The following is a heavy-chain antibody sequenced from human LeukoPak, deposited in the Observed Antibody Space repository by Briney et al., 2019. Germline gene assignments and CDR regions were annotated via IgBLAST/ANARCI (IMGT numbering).Heavy chain of an antibody. CDR2: ISSSSSYI. V-gene: IGHV3-21*01. CDR1: GFTFSSDS. D-gene: IGHD3-22*01. CDR3: ARAYYYDSSGYYYLTPDY. J-gene: IGHJ4*02. Sequence: GGSLRLSCAASGFTFSSDSMNWVRQAPGKGLEWVSSISSSSSYIYYADSVKGRFSISRDNAKNSLCLQMNSLRAEDTAVYYCARAYYYDSSGYYYLTPDYWGQGTLVTVSS.